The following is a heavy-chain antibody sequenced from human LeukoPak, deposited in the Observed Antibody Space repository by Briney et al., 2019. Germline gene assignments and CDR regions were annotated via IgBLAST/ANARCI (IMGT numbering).Heavy chain of an antibody. CDR2: ISGSGGST. V-gene: IGHV3-23*01. D-gene: IGHD1-26*01. Sequence: GGSLRLSCAASGFTFSSYAMSWVRQAPGKGLEWVSAISGSGGSTYYADSVKGRFTISRDNSKNTLYLQMNSLRAEDTAVYYCARAPTAIKTTRYSGSYPMVYWGQGTLVTVSS. CDR3: ARAPTAIKTTRYSGSYPMVY. CDR1: GFTFSSYA. J-gene: IGHJ4*02.